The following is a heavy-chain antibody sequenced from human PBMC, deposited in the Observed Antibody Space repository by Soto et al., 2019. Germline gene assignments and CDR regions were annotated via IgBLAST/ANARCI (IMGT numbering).Heavy chain of an antibody. CDR1: GYTFTSYA. J-gene: IGHJ6*03. V-gene: IGHV7-4-1*02. CDR2: INTNTGNP. D-gene: IGHD5-18*01. Sequence: ASVKVSCKASGYTFTSYAMNWVRQAPGQGLEWMGWINTNTGNPTYAQGFTGRFVFSLDTSVSTAYLQISSLKAEDTAVYYCARVGTGKGKDTAMDAGYMDVWGKGTTVTVSS. CDR3: ARVGTGKGKDTAMDAGYMDV.